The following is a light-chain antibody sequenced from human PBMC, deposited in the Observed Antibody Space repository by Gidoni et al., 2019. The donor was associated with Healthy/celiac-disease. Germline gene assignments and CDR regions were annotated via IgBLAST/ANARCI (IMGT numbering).Light chain of an antibody. CDR1: QSVSSN. Sequence: EIVMTQSPATLSVSPGERATLSCRASQSVSSNLAWYQQKPGQAPRLLIYGASNRATGIPARFSGSGSGTEFTLTISSLQSEDCAVYYCQQYNNWPMCSFGQGTKLEIK. J-gene: IGKJ2*04. V-gene: IGKV3-15*01. CDR3: QQYNNWPMCS. CDR2: GAS.